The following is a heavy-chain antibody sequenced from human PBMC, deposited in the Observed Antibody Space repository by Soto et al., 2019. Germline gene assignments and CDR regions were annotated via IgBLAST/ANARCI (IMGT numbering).Heavy chain of an antibody. V-gene: IGHV4-4*02. CDR2: TSHDGVT. CDR1: SGSIDKVYW. Sequence: SETLSLTCAVSSGSIDKVYWWSWVRQSPGKGLEWIGETSHDGVTNYNPSLEGRVTSSIDTSKNQFYLDLNSVTAADTAMYYCARSGDCTRPGCIVGCFDPWGTGNLVTVSS. J-gene: IGHJ5*02. D-gene: IGHD2-21*01. CDR3: ARSGDCTRPGCIVGCFDP.